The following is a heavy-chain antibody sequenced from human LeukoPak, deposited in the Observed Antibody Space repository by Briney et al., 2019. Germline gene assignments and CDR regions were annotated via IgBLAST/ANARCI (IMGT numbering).Heavy chain of an antibody. Sequence: SETLSLTCTVSGDSISNSNHYWAWIRQPPGKGLEWIGYIYYSGSTNYNPSLKSRVTISVDTSKNQFSLKLSSVTAADTAVYYCARDLPISDAFDIWGQGTMVTVSS. J-gene: IGHJ3*02. CDR1: GDSISNSNHY. V-gene: IGHV4-61*01. CDR2: IYYSGST. D-gene: IGHD3-9*01. CDR3: ARDLPISDAFDI.